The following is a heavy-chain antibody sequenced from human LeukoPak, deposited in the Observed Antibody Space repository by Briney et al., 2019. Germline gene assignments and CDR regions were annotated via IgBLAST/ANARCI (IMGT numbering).Heavy chain of an antibody. CDR2: IYTSGST. CDR3: AREGYSSSWYRPSYFDY. D-gene: IGHD6-13*01. J-gene: IGHJ4*02. Sequence: SETLSLTCPVSGRSISSSYWSWIRQPAGKGLEWIGRIYTSGSTTYNPSLKSRVTMSVDTSKNQFSLKLSSVTAADTAVYYCAREGYSSSWYRPSYFDYWGQGTLVTVSS. V-gene: IGHV4-4*07. CDR1: GRSISSSY.